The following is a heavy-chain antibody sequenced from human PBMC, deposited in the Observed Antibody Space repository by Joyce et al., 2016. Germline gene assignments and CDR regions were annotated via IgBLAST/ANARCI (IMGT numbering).Heavy chain of an antibody. CDR3: ARQGASRSAAFDV. J-gene: IGHJ2*01. CDR1: GGSINSYY. V-gene: IGHV4-59*08. Sequence: QVQLQESGPGLVKPSETLSLTRTVSGGSINSYYWSWIRQSPGKGLDWIGYIYSSDNTNYNPSLKSRVAISVDMSKKKFSLKLTSVTAADAAVYYCARQGASRSAAFDVWGRGTLVTVSS. D-gene: IGHD3-3*01. CDR2: IYSSDNT.